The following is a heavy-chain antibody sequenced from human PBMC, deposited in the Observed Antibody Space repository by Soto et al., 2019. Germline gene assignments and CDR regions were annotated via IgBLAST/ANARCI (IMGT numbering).Heavy chain of an antibody. Sequence: ASVKVSCNASGYTFTNNDVSWVRQATGQGLEWMGWVNPGSGDTGSAQKFQGRLTMTRDISIATAYMELNSLTSEDTAIYYCARTDRFGSLNWFDPWGQGTLVTVSS. D-gene: IGHD3-10*01. CDR3: ARTDRFGSLNWFDP. J-gene: IGHJ5*02. CDR2: VNPGSGDT. CDR1: GYTFTNND. V-gene: IGHV1-8*01.